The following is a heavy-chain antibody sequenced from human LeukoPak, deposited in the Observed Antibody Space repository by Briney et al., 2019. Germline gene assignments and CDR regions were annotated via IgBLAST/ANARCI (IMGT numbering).Heavy chain of an antibody. V-gene: IGHV4-61*02. J-gene: IGHJ4*02. CDR1: GGSMNSGSYY. CDR2: IYISGST. CDR3: ARHRDYYDNSGYYSD. Sequence: SETLSLTCAVYGGSMNSGSYYWSWIRQAAGKGLEWIGRIYISGSTDYNPSLKSRVTISVDTSKNQFSLNLNSVTAADTAVYYCARHRDYYDNSGYYSDWGQGTLVTVSS. D-gene: IGHD3-22*01.